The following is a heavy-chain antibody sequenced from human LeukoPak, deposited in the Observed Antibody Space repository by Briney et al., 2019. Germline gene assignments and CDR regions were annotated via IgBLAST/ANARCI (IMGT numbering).Heavy chain of an antibody. Sequence: PGGSLRLSCAASGFTFSTYAMNWVRQAPGKGLEWVSTIGGSGGPTYYADSVKGRFTISRDNSKNTLFLQMNSLRADDTAVHYCARTVHLDYWGQGTLVTVSS. CDR1: GFTFSTYA. CDR3: ARTVHLDY. V-gene: IGHV3-23*01. CDR2: IGGSGGPT. D-gene: IGHD1-1*01. J-gene: IGHJ4*02.